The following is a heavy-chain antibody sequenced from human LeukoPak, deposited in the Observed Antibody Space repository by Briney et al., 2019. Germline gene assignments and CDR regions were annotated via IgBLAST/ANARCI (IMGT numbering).Heavy chain of an antibody. CDR3: ASHYYDSSGYYYGFDY. Sequence: SVQVSCKASGCTFSSYAISWVRQAPGQGLEWMGGIIPIFGTANYAQKFQGRVTITADESTSTAYMELSSLRSEDTAVYYCASHYYDSSGYYYGFDYWGQGTPVSVSS. CDR2: IIPIFGTA. CDR1: GCTFSSYA. D-gene: IGHD3-22*01. J-gene: IGHJ4*02. V-gene: IGHV1-69*13.